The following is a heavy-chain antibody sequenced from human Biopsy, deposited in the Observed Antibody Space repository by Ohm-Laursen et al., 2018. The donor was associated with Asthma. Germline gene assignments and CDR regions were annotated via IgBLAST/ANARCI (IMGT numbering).Heavy chain of an antibody. V-gene: IGHV3-30*18. D-gene: IGHD1-26*01. Sequence: SLRLSCAASGFSFSNYGMHWVRQAPGKGLEWVAVISFDGSNKYYADFVKGRFTISRDNSKNTLYLQMNSLRAEDTAVYYRAKDVFPGWELRRGPDYWGQGTLVTVSS. CDR2: ISFDGSNK. CDR3: AKDVFPGWELRRGPDY. CDR1: GFSFSNYG. J-gene: IGHJ4*02.